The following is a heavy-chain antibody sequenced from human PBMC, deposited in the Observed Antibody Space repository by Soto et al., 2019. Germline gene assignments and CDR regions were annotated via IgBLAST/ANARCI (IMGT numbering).Heavy chain of an antibody. Sequence: ASVKVSCKVSGYTLTKLSMHWVRQAPGKGLEWMGGFDPEDGETIYAQKFQGRVTMTEDTSTDTAYMELSSLRSEDTAVYYCATTEDIVIVPDSRAYYGKDVWGQGTLVTVSS. D-gene: IGHD2-2*01. CDR3: ATTEDIVIVPDSRAYYGKDV. CDR1: GYTLTKLS. J-gene: IGHJ6*02. V-gene: IGHV1-24*01. CDR2: FDPEDGET.